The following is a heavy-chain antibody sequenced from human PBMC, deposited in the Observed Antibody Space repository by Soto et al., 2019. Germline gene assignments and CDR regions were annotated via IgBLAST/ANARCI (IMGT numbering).Heavy chain of an antibody. CDR1: GYTFSNYY. D-gene: IGHD2-2*01. CDR3: ARSQEVVVVPEAPIDY. Sequence: GASVKVSCKTSGYTFSNYYINWVRQAPGQGLEWMGRINPSGGGTTYAQKFQGRVTMTSVTSTSTVYMDLSSLRSEDTAVYYCARSQEVVVVPEAPIDYWGQGTLVTVSS. CDR2: INPSGGGT. J-gene: IGHJ4*02. V-gene: IGHV1-46*01.